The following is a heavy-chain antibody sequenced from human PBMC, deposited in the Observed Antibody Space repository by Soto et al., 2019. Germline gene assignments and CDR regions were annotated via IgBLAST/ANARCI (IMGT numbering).Heavy chain of an antibody. D-gene: IGHD1-26*01. Sequence: VKVSCKASGFTFTSSAVQWVRQARGQRLEWIGWIVVGSGNTNYAQKFQERVTITRDMSTSTAYMELSSLRSEDTAVYYCAASIGGATYFHYGMNLCGQGTPVTVSS. CDR1: GFTFTSSA. V-gene: IGHV1-58*01. CDR3: AASIGGATYFHYGMNL. J-gene: IGHJ6*02. CDR2: IVVGSGNT.